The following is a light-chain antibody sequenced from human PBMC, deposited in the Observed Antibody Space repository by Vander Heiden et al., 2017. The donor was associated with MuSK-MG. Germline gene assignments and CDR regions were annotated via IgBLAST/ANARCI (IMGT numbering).Light chain of an antibody. Sequence: ERVMRQSPATLSVSPGERATLSCRASQSVSSNLAWYQQKPGQAPRLLIYGASTRATGIPARFSGSGSGTEFTLTISSLQSEDFAVYYCQQYNNWLTFGGGTKVEIK. CDR3: QQYNNWLT. J-gene: IGKJ4*01. CDR2: GAS. CDR1: QSVSSN. V-gene: IGKV3-15*01.